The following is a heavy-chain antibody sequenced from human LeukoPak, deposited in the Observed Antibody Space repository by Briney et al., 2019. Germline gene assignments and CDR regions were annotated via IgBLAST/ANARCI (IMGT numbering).Heavy chain of an antibody. CDR1: GGTFSSGSYY. J-gene: IGHJ4*02. Sequence: SETLTLTCTVSGGTFSSGSYYWGWIRQPPGQELEWIGYIYYSGSTNYNPSLKSRVTISVDPSKSQFSLKLSSVTAADTAVYYGARAKVRSEYSSGGSCYPLTPWDYWGQGTLVTVSS. V-gene: IGHV4-61*01. D-gene: IGHD2-15*01. CDR2: IYYSGST. CDR3: ARAKVRSEYSSGGSCYPLTPWDY.